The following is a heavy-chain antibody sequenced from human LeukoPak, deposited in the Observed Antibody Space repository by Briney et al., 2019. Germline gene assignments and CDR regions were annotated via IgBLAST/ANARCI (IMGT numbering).Heavy chain of an antibody. Sequence: PGGSLRLSCAASRFTFSSYWMHWVRQAPGKGLEWVAVISSDGSIKVYADSVKGRFTLSRDNSINTVDLQMNSLRAEDTAVYYCVKEYHSRGFGAYFDYWGQGTLVTVSS. V-gene: IGHV3-30*18. CDR2: ISSDGSIK. CDR1: RFTFSSYW. CDR3: VKEYHSRGFGAYFDY. J-gene: IGHJ4*02. D-gene: IGHD3-3*01.